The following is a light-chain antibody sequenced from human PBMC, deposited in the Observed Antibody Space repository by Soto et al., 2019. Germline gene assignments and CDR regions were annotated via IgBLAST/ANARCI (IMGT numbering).Light chain of an antibody. CDR3: QQYGSSPVT. CDR1: QSVSSSY. V-gene: IGKV3-20*01. Sequence: EIVLTQSPGTLSLSPGERATLSCRASQSVSSSYLAWYQQKPGQAPRLLIYGTSSRATGIPDRFSGSGSGTDFTLTISRLEPEDFAVYYCQQYGSSPVTFGQGTKLEIK. CDR2: GTS. J-gene: IGKJ2*01.